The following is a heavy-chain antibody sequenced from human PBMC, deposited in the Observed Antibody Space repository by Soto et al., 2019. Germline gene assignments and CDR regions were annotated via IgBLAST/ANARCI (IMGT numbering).Heavy chain of an antibody. CDR2: ITSDTNTI. CDR3: ARSVEGHFDY. CDR1: GFRFNIYS. D-gene: IGHD6-19*01. Sequence: EVQLVESGGGLVQPGGSLRLTCVASGFRFNIYSMNWIRQAPGKGLEWSSYITSDTNTIKYADSVKGRFTISRDNVKNLVYLQMKSLRDEDTAVYFCARSVEGHFDYWGQGAVVTVSS. J-gene: IGHJ4*02. V-gene: IGHV3-48*02.